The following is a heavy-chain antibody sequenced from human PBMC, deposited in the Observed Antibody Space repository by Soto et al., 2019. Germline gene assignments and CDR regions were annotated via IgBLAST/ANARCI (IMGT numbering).Heavy chain of an antibody. CDR2: ISYDGSNK. J-gene: IGHJ4*02. V-gene: IGHV3-30*03. CDR3: ASWAGRSSTGFFSGPFDY. D-gene: IGHD2-2*01. Sequence: QVQLVESGGSVVQPGGSLRLSCAASGFTFNNHGMHWVRQAPGKGLEWVAVISYDGSNKYYADSMRGRLTISRDNSKNTLYLQMHSLSPEETAVYYCASWAGRSSTGFFSGPFDYWGQGTLVTASS. CDR1: GFTFNNHG.